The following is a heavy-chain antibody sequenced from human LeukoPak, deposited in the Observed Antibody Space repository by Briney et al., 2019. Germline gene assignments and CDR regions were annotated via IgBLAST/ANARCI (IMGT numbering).Heavy chain of an antibody. CDR3: ARDLPVVGGNYYYGMDV. J-gene: IGHJ6*02. D-gene: IGHD1-26*01. CDR1: GYTFTSYG. Sequence: ASVKVSCKASGYTFTSYGISWVRQAPGQGLEWMGWISAYNGNTNYAQKLQGRVTMTTDTSTSTAYMELRSLRSDDTAVYYCARDLPVVGGNYYYGMDVWGQGTTVTVSS. CDR2: ISAYNGNT. V-gene: IGHV1-18*01.